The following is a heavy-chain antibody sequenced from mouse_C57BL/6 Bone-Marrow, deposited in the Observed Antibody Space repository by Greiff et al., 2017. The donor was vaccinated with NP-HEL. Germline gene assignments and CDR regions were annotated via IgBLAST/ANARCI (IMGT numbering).Heavy chain of an antibody. V-gene: IGHV3-1*01. Sequence: EVQRVESGPGMVKPSQSLSLTCTVTGYSITSGYDWHWIRHFPGNKLEWMGYISYSGSTNYNPSLKSRISITHDTSKNPFFLKLNSVTTEDTATDYGARVTTVVGPWDFEVWGTGTTVTVAS. CDR3: ARVTTVVGPWDFEV. CDR1: GYSITSGYD. CDR2: ISYSGST. D-gene: IGHD1-1*01. J-gene: IGHJ1*03.